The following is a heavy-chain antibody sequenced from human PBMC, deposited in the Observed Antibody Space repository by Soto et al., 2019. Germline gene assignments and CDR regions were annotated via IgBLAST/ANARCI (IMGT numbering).Heavy chain of an antibody. CDR3: AKGTVAGTFHIDY. V-gene: IGHV3-30*18. Sequence: GGSLRLSCAASGFTFSSYGMHWVRQAPGKGLEWVAVISYDGSNKYYADSVKGRFTISRDNSKNTLYLQMNSLRAEDTAVYYCAKGTVAGTFHIDYWGQGTLVTVSS. J-gene: IGHJ4*02. CDR2: ISYDGSNK. D-gene: IGHD6-19*01. CDR1: GFTFSSYG.